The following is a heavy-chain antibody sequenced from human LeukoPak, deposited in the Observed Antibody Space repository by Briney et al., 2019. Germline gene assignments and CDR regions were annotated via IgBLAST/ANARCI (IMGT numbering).Heavy chain of an antibody. CDR2: INPHTGGT. V-gene: IGHV1-2*02. CDR1: GYTFTCYY. D-gene: IGHD3-10*01. CDR3: AREVYGSGSYL. Sequence: ASVTVSFKASGYTFTCYYIHWVRQPPAQGLEGMGWINPHTGGTDYAQNLQGRVSMTRDTSISTADMEMNRLRSADTAVYYCAREVYGSGSYLWGQGKMVTVSS. J-gene: IGHJ3*01.